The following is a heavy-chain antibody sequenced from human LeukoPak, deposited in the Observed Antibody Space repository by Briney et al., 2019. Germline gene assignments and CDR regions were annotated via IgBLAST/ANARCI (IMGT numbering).Heavy chain of an antibody. CDR1: GFTFSNAW. D-gene: IGHD2-2*01. V-gene: IGHV3-15*01. J-gene: IGHJ6*04. Sequence: GGSLRLSCAASGFTFSNAWMSWVRQAPGKGLKWVGRIKSKTDGGTTDYAAPVKGRFTISRDDSKNTLYLQMNSLKTEDTAVYYCTTPPAGYCSSTSCPDYYGMDVWGKGTTVTVSS. CDR3: TTPPAGYCSSTSCPDYYGMDV. CDR2: IKSKTDGGTT.